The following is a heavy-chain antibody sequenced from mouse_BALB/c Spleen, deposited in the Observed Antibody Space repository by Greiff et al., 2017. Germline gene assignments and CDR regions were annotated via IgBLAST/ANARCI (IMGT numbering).Heavy chain of an antibody. Sequence: EVKLMESGGDLVKPGGSLKLSCAASGFTFSSYGMSWVRQTPDKRLEWVATISSGGSYTYYPDSVKGRFTISRDNAKNTLYLQMSSLKSEDTAMYYCARQYGNYVAMDYWGQGTSVTVSS. D-gene: IGHD2-10*02. CDR1: GFTFSSYG. V-gene: IGHV5-6*01. CDR3: ARQYGNYVAMDY. CDR2: ISSGGSYT. J-gene: IGHJ4*01.